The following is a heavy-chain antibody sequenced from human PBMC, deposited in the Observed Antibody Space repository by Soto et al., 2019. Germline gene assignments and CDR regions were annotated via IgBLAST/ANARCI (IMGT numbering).Heavy chain of an antibody. V-gene: IGHV3-30-3*01. CDR2: ISYDGSKT. D-gene: IGHD1-26*01. Sequence: QVQLVESGGGVVQPGRSLRLSCAASGLTFSNYALHWVRQAPGEGLEWVAVISYDGSKTYYADSVKGRFTISRDNSKNTLYLQMTGLGVEDTAVYYCAHLAGGDHTDDYWGQGTLVTVSS. CDR1: GLTFSNYA. CDR3: AHLAGGDHTDDY. J-gene: IGHJ4*02.